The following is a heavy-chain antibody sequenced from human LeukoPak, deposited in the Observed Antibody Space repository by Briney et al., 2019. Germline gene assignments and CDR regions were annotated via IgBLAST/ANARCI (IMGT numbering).Heavy chain of an antibody. CDR1: GYTFTGYY. CDR3: ARGLRGSPAFDY. CDR2: INPNSGGT. J-gene: IGHJ4*02. D-gene: IGHD2-2*01. Sequence: ASVKVSCKASGYTFTGYYMHWVRQAPGQGLEWMGWINPNSGGTKYAQKFQGRVTMTRDTSISTVYMELSGLRSDDTAVYYCARGLRGSPAFDYWGQGTLVTVSS. V-gene: IGHV1-2*02.